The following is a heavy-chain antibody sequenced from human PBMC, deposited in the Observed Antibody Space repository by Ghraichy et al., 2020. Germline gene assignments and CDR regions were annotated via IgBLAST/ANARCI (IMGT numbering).Heavy chain of an antibody. CDR2: ISSSSSYI. CDR1: GFTFSSYS. J-gene: IGHJ4*02. CDR3: ARVPNDYGDYGVDY. D-gene: IGHD4-17*01. Sequence: GGSLRLSCAASGFTFSSYSMNWVRQAPGKGLEWVSSISSSSSYIYYADSVKGRFTISRDNAKNSLYLQMNSLRAEDTAVYYCARVPNDYGDYGVDYWGQGTLVTVSS. V-gene: IGHV3-21*01.